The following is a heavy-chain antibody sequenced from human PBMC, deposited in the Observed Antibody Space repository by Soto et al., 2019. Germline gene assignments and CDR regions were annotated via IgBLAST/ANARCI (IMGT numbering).Heavy chain of an antibody. Sequence: ASVKVSCKASGYTFTSYDINWVRQATGQGLEWMGWMNPNSGNTGYAQKFQGRVTMTRNTSISTAYMELSSLRSEDTAVYYCARGRYCSGGSCYSGGWFDPWGQGTLVTVSS. V-gene: IGHV1-8*01. CDR3: ARGRYCSGGSCYSGGWFDP. D-gene: IGHD2-15*01. J-gene: IGHJ5*02. CDR1: GYTFTSYD. CDR2: MNPNSGNT.